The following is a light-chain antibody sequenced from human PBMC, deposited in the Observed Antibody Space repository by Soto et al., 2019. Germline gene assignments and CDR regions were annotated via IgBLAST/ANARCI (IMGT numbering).Light chain of an antibody. Sequence: DIQMTQSPSPLSASVGDRVTITCRASQPINRWLAWYQQKPGKAPKLLIYAASSLHTGVPLRFSGSGSGKDFSLTISSLQPEDFATYYCKQSKSFPLTFGGGTKVDIK. V-gene: IGKV1-12*01. CDR1: QPINRW. CDR2: AAS. CDR3: KQSKSFPLT. J-gene: IGKJ4*01.